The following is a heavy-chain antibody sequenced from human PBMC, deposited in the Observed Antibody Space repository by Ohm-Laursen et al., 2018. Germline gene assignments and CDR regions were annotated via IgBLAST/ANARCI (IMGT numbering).Heavy chain of an antibody. J-gene: IGHJ4*02. V-gene: IGHV3-74*01. CDR2: IHDDGTAA. Sequence: SLRLSCAASGFTVSSNYMSWVRQAPGQGLVWVSRIHDDGTAATYADSVKGRFTISRDNARNTLYLQMNSLRVEDTAVYYCVRGNEGPDYWGRGTLVTVSS. CDR1: GFTVSSNY. CDR3: VRGNEGPDY.